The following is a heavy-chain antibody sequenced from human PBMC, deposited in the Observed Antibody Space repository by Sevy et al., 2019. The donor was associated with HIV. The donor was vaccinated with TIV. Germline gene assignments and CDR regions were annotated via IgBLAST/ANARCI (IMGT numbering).Heavy chain of an antibody. CDR1: GASIRSGRFY. Sequence: SETLSLTCSVSGASIRSGRFYWGWIRQSPGKGLEWIGNVYFQGTTYYNPSLRSRVTISVDTSENQFSLNLRSVTAADTAVYYCARVWGTTVTTGRTSRLYYFDSWGQGTLVTVSS. CDR2: VYFQGTT. V-gene: IGHV4-39*01. D-gene: IGHD4-17*01. J-gene: IGHJ4*02. CDR3: ARVWGTTVTTGRTSRLYYFDS.